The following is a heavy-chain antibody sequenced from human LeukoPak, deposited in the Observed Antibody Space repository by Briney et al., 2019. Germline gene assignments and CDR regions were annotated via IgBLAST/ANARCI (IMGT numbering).Heavy chain of an antibody. Sequence: GGSVRLSCVASGFTFSTYSMTWVRQAPGKGLEWVATIKQDGSSVDSVQGRFTISRDNAKNSLYLQMNSLRAEDTAVYYCARGCSSPTCPYYFDYWGQGTLVTVSS. J-gene: IGHJ4*02. D-gene: IGHD2-2*01. V-gene: IGHV3-7*04. CDR3: ARGCSSPTCPYYFDY. CDR1: GFTFSTYS. CDR2: IKQDGS.